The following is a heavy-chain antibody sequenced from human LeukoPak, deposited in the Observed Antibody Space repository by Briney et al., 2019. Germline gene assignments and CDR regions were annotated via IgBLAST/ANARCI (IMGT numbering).Heavy chain of an antibody. J-gene: IGHJ4*02. CDR3: ARDAWDYFDY. Sequence: GGSLRLSCAASGFTFSSYAMHWVRQAPGEGLEWVAVISYDGSNKYYADSVKGRFTISRDNSKNTLYLQMNSLRAEDTAVYYCARDAWDYFDYWGQGTLVTVSS. CDR2: ISYDGSNK. D-gene: IGHD7-27*01. V-gene: IGHV3-30*04. CDR1: GFTFSSYA.